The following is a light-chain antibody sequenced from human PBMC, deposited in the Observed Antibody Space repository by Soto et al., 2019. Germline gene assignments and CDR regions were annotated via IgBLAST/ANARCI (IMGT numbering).Light chain of an antibody. V-gene: IGKV3D-20*02. CDR2: GAS. J-gene: IGKJ5*01. Sequence: EIVLTQSPGTLSLSPGERATLSCRASQSVSNNYLAWYQQKPGQAPRLLIYGASNRATGIPDRFSGSGSGTDFTLTISRLEPEDFAVYYCQERSRWPITFGQGTRLEIK. CDR1: QSVSNNY. CDR3: QERSRWPIT.